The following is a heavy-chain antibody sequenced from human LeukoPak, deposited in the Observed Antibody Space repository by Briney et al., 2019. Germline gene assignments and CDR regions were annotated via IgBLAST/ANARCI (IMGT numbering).Heavy chain of an antibody. CDR1: EFIFSSYW. Sequence: GGSLRLSCAASEFIFSSYWMSWVRQAPGKGLEWVANIKQDGSEKYYVDSVKGRFTISRDNAKNSLYLQMNSLRAEDTAVYYCTRDYSGSRNYYYYYGMHVWGQGTTVTVSS. CDR3: TRDYSGSRNYYYYYGMHV. V-gene: IGHV3-7*01. D-gene: IGHD3-10*01. CDR2: IKQDGSEK. J-gene: IGHJ6*02.